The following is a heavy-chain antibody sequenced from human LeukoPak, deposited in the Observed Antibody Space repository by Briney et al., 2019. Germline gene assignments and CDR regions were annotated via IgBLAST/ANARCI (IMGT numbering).Heavy chain of an antibody. J-gene: IGHJ4*02. CDR2: IYWDDNK. D-gene: IGHD3-10*01. V-gene: IGHV2-5*02. Sequence: SGPTLVNPTQTLTLTFTFSGFSLSTSGVAVGWIRQPPGKALEWLSLIYWDDNKRYSPSLKSRLTITKDTSKNQVVLTMTNMDPVDTATYYCAHRRSGIRGYYFDYWGQGTLVTVSS. CDR3: AHRRSGIRGYYFDY. CDR1: GFSLSTSGVA.